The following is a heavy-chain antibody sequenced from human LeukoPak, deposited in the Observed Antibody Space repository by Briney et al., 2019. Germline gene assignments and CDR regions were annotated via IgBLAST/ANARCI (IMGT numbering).Heavy chain of an antibody. Sequence: GRPLRLSCAASGFTFSSYGMHWVRQAPGKGLEWVAVISYDGSNKYYADSVKGRFTISRDNSKNTLYLQMNSLRAEDTAVYYCAKSGEQWLVLGAPGYWGQGTLVTVSS. V-gene: IGHV3-30*18. CDR1: GFTFSSYG. J-gene: IGHJ4*02. CDR2: ISYDGSNK. D-gene: IGHD6-19*01. CDR3: AKSGEQWLVLGAPGY.